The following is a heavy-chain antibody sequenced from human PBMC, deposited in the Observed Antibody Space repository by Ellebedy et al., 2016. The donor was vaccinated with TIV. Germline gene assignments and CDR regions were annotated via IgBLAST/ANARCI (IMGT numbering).Heavy chain of an antibody. CDR2: INPYNGNT. Sequence: AASVKVPCKASGYTFTSYGISWVRQAPGQGLEWMGWINPYNGNTNYVQKLQDRVTMTTDTSTSTAYMELRSLRSDDAAVYYCARDGPWGYHWFDPWGQGSLVTVSS. D-gene: IGHD3-16*02. CDR1: GYTFTSYG. V-gene: IGHV1-18*01. CDR3: ARDGPWGYHWFDP. J-gene: IGHJ5*02.